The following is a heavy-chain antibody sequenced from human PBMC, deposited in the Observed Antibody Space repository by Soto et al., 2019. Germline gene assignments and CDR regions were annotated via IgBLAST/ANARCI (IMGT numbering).Heavy chain of an antibody. CDR3: ANVPGAAAGFPFDQ. Sequence: SETLSLTCTVSGVSISRNGYFWTWIRQHPGKGLEWIGYIYYSGSTYYNLSLKSRVTISVDTSNNQFSLKLSSVTAADTAVYYCANVPGAAAGFPFDQWGQGNLVTVSS. CDR1: GVSISRNGYF. J-gene: IGHJ4*02. D-gene: IGHD6-13*01. V-gene: IGHV4-31*03. CDR2: IYYSGST.